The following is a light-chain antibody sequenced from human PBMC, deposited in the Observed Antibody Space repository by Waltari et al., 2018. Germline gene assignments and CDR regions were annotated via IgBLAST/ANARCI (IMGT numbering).Light chain of an antibody. V-gene: IGLV2-14*03. CDR3: SSYTSSSTRD. CDR1: GSDVGGYHY. Sequence: QSALTQPASVSGSPGQSITISCTGTGSDVGGYHYVSWYQQHPGKAPKLIIYDVSNRPSGISNRFSGSKSGNTASLTISGLQAEDEADYYCSSYTSSSTRDFGTGTKVTVL. J-gene: IGLJ1*01. CDR2: DVS.